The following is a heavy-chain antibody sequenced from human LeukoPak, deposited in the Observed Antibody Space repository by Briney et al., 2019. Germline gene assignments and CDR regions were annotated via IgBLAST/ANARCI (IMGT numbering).Heavy chain of an antibody. V-gene: IGHV1-18*04. CDR3: ARASYCSGGSCYSDY. CDR1: GYTFTGYS. J-gene: IGHJ4*02. Sequence: ASVKVSCKASGYTFTGYSMHWVRQAPGQGLEWMGWISAYNGNTIYAQKVKGRVTMTTDTSTSTAYMELRSLKSDDTAVYYCARASYCSGGSCYSDYWGQGTLVTVSS. CDR2: ISAYNGNT. D-gene: IGHD2-15*01.